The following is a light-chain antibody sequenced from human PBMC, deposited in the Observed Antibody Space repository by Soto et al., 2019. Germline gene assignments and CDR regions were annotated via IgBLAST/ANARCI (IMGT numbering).Light chain of an antibody. CDR1: QSTSSW. Sequence: DIQMTQSPSTLSASVGDRVTITCRASQSTSSWLALYQQKPGKAPKLLIYKTSTLESGVPSRFSGSGGGTEFTLTIGCLQPDDFATYYCQQYSSYSYTFGEGTKLEIK. CDR3: QQYSSYSYT. CDR2: KTS. J-gene: IGKJ2*01. V-gene: IGKV1-5*03.